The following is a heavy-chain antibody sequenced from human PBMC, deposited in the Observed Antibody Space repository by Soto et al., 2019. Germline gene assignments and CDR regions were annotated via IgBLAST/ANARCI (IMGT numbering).Heavy chain of an antibody. Sequence: SVKVSCKASGGTFSSYAISWVRQAPGQGLEWMGGIIPIFGTANYAQKFQGRVTITADETTSTAYMELSSLRSEDTAVYYCSTPPDPVVVVAATPRYYFDYWGQGTLVTVSS. D-gene: IGHD2-15*01. CDR1: GGTFSSYA. CDR2: IIPIFGTA. V-gene: IGHV1-69*13. J-gene: IGHJ4*02. CDR3: STPPDPVVVVAATPRYYFDY.